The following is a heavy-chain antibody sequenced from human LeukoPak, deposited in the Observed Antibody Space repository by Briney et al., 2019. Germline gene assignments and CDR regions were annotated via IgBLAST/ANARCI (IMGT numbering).Heavy chain of an antibody. CDR1: GGSISSSSYY. Sequence: SETLSLTCTVSGGSISSSSYYWGWIRQPPGKGLEWIGYIYYSGSTNYNPSLKSRVTISVDTSKNQFSLKLSSVTAADTAVYYCARVISSWYYFDYWGQGTLVTVSS. CDR2: IYYSGST. J-gene: IGHJ4*02. CDR3: ARVISSWYYFDY. V-gene: IGHV4-61*05. D-gene: IGHD6-13*01.